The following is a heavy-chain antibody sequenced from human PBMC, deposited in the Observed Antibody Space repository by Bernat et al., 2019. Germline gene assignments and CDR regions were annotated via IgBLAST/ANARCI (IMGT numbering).Heavy chain of an antibody. CDR2: IWYDGSNK. V-gene: IGHV3-33*01. D-gene: IGHD3-3*01. Sequence: QVQLVESGGGVVQPGRSLRLSCAASGFTFSSYGMHWVRQAPGKGPEWVAVIWYDGSNKYYADSVKGRFTISRDNSKNTLYLQMNSLRAEDTAVYYCARLYYDFWSGYFPYYYMDVWGKGTTVTVSS. CDR3: ARLYYDFWSGYFPYYYMDV. CDR1: GFTFSSYG. J-gene: IGHJ6*03.